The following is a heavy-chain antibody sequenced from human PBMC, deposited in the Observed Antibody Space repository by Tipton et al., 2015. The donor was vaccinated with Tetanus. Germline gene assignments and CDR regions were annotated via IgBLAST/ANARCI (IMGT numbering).Heavy chain of an antibody. V-gene: IGHV4-31*03. Sequence: LRLSCTVSGDSISSGPYSWSWLRQHPGKGLELIGYIYYRGHSYISPSLTRRVSIAVDTSRNQFSLNLTSVTVADPAVYFCARVSRRIVYFDYWGPGAQVTVST. CDR2: IYYRGHS. J-gene: IGHJ4*02. CDR3: ARVSRRIVYFDY. D-gene: IGHD3-16*02. CDR1: GDSISSGPYS.